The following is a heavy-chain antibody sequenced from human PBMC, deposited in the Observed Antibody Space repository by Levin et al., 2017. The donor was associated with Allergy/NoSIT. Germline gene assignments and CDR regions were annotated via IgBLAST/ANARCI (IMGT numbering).Heavy chain of an antibody. J-gene: IGHJ4*02. CDR1: GGSISSGDYY. V-gene: IGHV4-30-4*01. Sequence: PSETLSLTCTVSGGSISSGDYYWSWIRQPPGKGLEWIGYIYYSGSTYYNPSLKSRVTISVDTSKNQFSLKLSSVTAADTAVYYCARGRGDYYDSSGYYFFDYWGQGTLVTVSS. CDR3: ARGRGDYYDSSGYYFFDY. D-gene: IGHD3-22*01. CDR2: IYYSGST.